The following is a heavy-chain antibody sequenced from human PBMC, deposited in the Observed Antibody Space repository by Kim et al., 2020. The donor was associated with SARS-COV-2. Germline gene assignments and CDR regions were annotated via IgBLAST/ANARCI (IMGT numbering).Heavy chain of an antibody. D-gene: IGHD3-3*01. V-gene: IGHV3-72*01. CDR2: TRNKANSYTT. Sequence: VGSLRLSCAASGFTFSDHYMDWVRQAPGKGLEWVGRTRNKANSYTTEYAASVKGRFTISRDDSKNSLYLQMNSLKTEDTAVYYCATTRVGYYGAFDIWD. CDR1: GFTFSDHY. CDR3: ATTRVGYYGAFDI. J-gene: IGHJ3*02.